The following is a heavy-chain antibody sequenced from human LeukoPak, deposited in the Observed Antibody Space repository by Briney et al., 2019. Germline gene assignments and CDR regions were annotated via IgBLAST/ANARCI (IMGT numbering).Heavy chain of an antibody. CDR2: ITAYNGNT. D-gene: IGHD2-15*01. J-gene: IGHJ4*02. CDR1: GGSFSSYA. Sequence: GASVKVSCKASGGSFSSYAVTWVRQAPGQGLEWMGWITAYNGNTNYAQKLQGRATMTTDTSTSTAYMELRSLRSDDTAVYYCARDSDCSGGSCHFDYWGQGTLVTVSS. V-gene: IGHV1-18*01. CDR3: ARDSDCSGGSCHFDY.